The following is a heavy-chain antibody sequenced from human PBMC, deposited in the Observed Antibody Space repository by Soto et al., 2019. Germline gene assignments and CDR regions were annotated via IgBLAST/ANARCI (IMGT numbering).Heavy chain of an antibody. CDR2: IWYDGSNK. CDR1: GFTFSSYG. V-gene: IGHV3-33*01. D-gene: IGHD2-2*01. CDR3: ARNGIVVVPATELGYYYYMDV. Sequence: QVQLVESGGGVVQPGRSLRLSCAASGFTFSSYGMHWVRQAPGKGLEWVAVIWYDGSNKYYADSVKGRFTISRDNSKNTLYLQMNSLRAEDMAVYYCARNGIVVVPATELGYYYYMDVWGKGTTVTVSS. J-gene: IGHJ6*03.